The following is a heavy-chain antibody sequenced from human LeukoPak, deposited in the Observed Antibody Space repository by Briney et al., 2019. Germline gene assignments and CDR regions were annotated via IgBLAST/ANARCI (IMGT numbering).Heavy chain of an antibody. V-gene: IGHV3-21*01. CDR2: ISNSGSYI. CDR1: GFSFSTYA. J-gene: IGHJ6*02. D-gene: IGHD3-22*01. CDR3: ARRLTTYYEYYFYHAMDV. Sequence: PGGSLRLSCVASGFSFSTYAMNWVRQAPGKGLEWVSSISNSGSYIYYADSVKGRFTISRDDAKKSVYLQMNSLRAEDTAVYYCARRLTTYYEYYFYHAMDVWGQGTTVTVSS.